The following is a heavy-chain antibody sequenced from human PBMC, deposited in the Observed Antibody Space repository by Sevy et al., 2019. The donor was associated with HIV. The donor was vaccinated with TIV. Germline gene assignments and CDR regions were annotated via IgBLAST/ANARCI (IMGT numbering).Heavy chain of an antibody. CDR3: ARDTRQAMTVYYYYMDV. CDR1: GFTFSSYE. D-gene: IGHD5-18*01. J-gene: IGHJ6*03. V-gene: IGHV3-48*03. CDR2: ISSSGSTI. Sequence: GGSLRLSCAASGFTFSSYEMNWVRQAPGKGLEWVSYISSSGSTIYYADSVKGRFTISRDNAKNSLYLQMNSLRAEDTAVYYCARDTRQAMTVYYYYMDVWGKRTTVTVSS.